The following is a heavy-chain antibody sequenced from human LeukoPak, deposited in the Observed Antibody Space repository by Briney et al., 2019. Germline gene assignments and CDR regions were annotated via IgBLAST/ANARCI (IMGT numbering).Heavy chain of an antibody. CDR1: GFSFSNSG. CDR3: AREISMFVNAFDL. CDR2: IWYDGSNE. J-gene: IGHJ3*01. D-gene: IGHD3-10*02. Sequence: GGSLRLSCEASGFSFSNSGMHWVRQAPGKGLEWVAVIWYDGSNEYYADAVKGRFTISRDNPKNTVHLQMNSLRVEDTSVYFCAREISMFVNAFDLWGQGTLVTVTS. V-gene: IGHV3-33*01.